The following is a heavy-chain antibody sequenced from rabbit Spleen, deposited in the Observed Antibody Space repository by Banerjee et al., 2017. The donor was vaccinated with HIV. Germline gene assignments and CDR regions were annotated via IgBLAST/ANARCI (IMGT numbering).Heavy chain of an antibody. CDR3: ARDTSSSFSSYGMDL. CDR2: IYVGNGNT. V-gene: IGHV1S45*01. D-gene: IGHD1-1*01. Sequence: QEQLKESGGGLVQPGGSLTLTCTASGFDFSGGYHMSWVRQAPGKGLEWIACIYVGNGNTYYASWAKGRFTISKTSSTTVTLQMTSLTAADTATYFCARDTSSSFSSYGMDLWGQGTLVTVS. J-gene: IGHJ6*01. CDR1: GFDFSGGYH.